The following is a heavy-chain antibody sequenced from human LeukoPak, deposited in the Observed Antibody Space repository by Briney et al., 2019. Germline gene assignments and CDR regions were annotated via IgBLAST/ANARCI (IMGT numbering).Heavy chain of an antibody. Sequence: PGGSLRLSCAASGFTFDDYAMHWVRQRPGRGLEWVSLISADGVNTYYADSVRGRFTVSRDNSKNSLSLQMNSLTTEDTAVYYCAKVGFDWLFRGFLDHWGQGTLVPVSS. D-gene: IGHD3-9*01. V-gene: IGHV3-43*02. CDR1: GFTFDDYA. J-gene: IGHJ4*02. CDR2: ISADGVNT. CDR3: AKVGFDWLFRGFLDH.